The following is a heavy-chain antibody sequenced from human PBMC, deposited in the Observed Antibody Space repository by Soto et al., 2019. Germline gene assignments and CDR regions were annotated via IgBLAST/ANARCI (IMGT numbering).Heavy chain of an antibody. CDR1: GGSISSYY. CDR3: ARGPYYDILSGYYAFDY. D-gene: IGHD3-9*01. J-gene: IGHJ4*02. CDR2: IYYSGST. Sequence: QVQLQESGPGLVKPSETLSLTCTVSGGSISSYYWSWIRQPPGKGLEWIGYIYYSGSTNYNPSLTSRVAISVDTAKTQFSLKLSSVTAADTAVYYCARGPYYDILSGYYAFDYWGQGTLVTVSS. V-gene: IGHV4-59*01.